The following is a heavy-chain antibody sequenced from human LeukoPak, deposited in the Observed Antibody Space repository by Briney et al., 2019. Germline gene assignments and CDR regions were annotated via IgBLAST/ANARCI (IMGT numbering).Heavy chain of an antibody. CDR1: GFTFSTSW. D-gene: IGHD3-10*01. V-gene: IGHV3-74*01. CDR2: ISSDGSST. CDR3: ARDRGGAGPTTTDY. Sequence: GGSLRLSCAASGFTFSTSWMHWVRRAPGKGLVWVSRISSDGSSTIYADSVMGRFTISRDNAKNTLYLQMNSLRAGGTAVYYCARDRGGAGPTTTDYWGQGTLVTVSS. J-gene: IGHJ4*02.